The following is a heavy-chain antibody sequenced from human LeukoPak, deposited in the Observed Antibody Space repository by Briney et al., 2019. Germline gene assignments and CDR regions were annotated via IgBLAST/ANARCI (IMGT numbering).Heavy chain of an antibody. CDR1: EYTFTGYY. Sequence: DSVKVSCKASEYTFTGYYMHWVRQAPGQGLEWMGWINPNSGGTNYAQKFQGRVTMTRDTSISTAYMELSRLRSDDTAVYYCARGNAGYYYYGMDVWGQGTTVTVSS. CDR2: INPNSGGT. D-gene: IGHD6-13*01. V-gene: IGHV1-2*02. CDR3: ARGNAGYYYYGMDV. J-gene: IGHJ6*02.